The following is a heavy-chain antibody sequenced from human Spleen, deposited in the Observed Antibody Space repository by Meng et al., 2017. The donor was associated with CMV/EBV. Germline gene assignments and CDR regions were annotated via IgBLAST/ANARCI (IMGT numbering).Heavy chain of an antibody. CDR3: ARVAAQEAFDI. CDR2: IYYTGTT. Sequence: SETLSLTCTVSGGSIISSSYYWGWIRQSPGKGLEWIGSIYYTGTTYYNPSLKSRVTISVDTSKNQFSLKLTSVTAADTAVYYCARVAAQEAFDIWGQGTMVTVSS. D-gene: IGHD2-15*01. CDR1: GGSIISSSYY. V-gene: IGHV4-39*07. J-gene: IGHJ3*02.